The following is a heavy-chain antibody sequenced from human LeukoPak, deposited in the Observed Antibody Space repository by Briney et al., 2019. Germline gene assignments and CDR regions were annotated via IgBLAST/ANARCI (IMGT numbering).Heavy chain of an antibody. CDR2: IYSGGST. CDR3: ARSLFDLRYYYYYHMDV. V-gene: IGHV3-53*01. Sequence: GGSLRLSCAASGFTVSSNYMSWVRQAPGKGLEWVSIIYSGGSTYYADSVKGRFTISRDNSKNTLYLQMNSLRAEDTAVYYCARSLFDLRYYYYYHMDVWGKGTTVTVSS. J-gene: IGHJ6*03. D-gene: IGHD4-17*01. CDR1: GFTVSSNY.